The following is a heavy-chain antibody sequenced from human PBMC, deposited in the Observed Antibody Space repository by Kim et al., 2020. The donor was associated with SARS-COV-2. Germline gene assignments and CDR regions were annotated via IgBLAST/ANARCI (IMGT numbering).Heavy chain of an antibody. CDR3: ARENYDSSGSYGYDY. Sequence: ASVKVSCKASGYSFTNYVMHWVRQAPGQRLEWMGWIQTAYSSTSYSQNFQGRVSITRDTSASTAYMELSSLRSEDTAVYYCARENYDSSGSYGYDYWGQGTLVTVSS. CDR1: GYSFTNYV. J-gene: IGHJ4*02. V-gene: IGHV1-3*04. CDR2: IQTAYSST. D-gene: IGHD3-22*01.